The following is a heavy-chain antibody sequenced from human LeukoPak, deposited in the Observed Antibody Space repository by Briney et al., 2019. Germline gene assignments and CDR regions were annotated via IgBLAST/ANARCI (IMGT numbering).Heavy chain of an antibody. CDR2: ISWDSGSS. D-gene: IGHD1-7*01. CDR1: GFTFDDYA. V-gene: IGHV3-9*01. CDR3: IKDLRLDLKFDTFDM. J-gene: IGHJ3*02. Sequence: GGSLRLSCAASGFTFDDYAMPWVRLPPGKGLEWVSSISWDSGSSVYADSVKGRFTISRDNAKHSLYLQMNGLTPDDTALYYCIKDLRLDLKFDTFDMWGQGTMVTVSS.